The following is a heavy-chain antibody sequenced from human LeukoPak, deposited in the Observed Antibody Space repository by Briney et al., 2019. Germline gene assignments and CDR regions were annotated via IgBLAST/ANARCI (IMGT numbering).Heavy chain of an antibody. V-gene: IGHV3-74*01. Sequence: GGSLRLSCAASGFPFSTYWMHWVRQAPGKGPMCVSRVNTDGSSKLYADSVKGRFTISRDNAESTLYLEMNSLRVEDTAVYYCAREHHDVLSRVGFDYWGQGILVTVAS. D-gene: IGHD3-16*01. J-gene: IGHJ4*02. CDR2: VNTDGSSK. CDR3: AREHHDVLSRVGFDY. CDR1: GFPFSTYW.